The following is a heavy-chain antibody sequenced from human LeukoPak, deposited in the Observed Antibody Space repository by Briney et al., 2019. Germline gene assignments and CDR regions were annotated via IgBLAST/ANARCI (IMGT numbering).Heavy chain of an antibody. Sequence: SETLSLTCAVYGGSFSGYYWSWIRQPPGKGLEWIGEINHSGSTNYNPSLESRVTISVDMSKNQFSLKLTSPTAADTAVYYCARQRADYFYHYLDVWGKGTSVTVSS. CDR2: INHSGST. CDR3: ARQRADYFYHYLDV. V-gene: IGHV4-34*01. CDR1: GGSFSGYY. J-gene: IGHJ6*03.